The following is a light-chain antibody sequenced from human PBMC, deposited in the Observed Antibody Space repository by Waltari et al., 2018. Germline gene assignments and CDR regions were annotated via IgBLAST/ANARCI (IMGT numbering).Light chain of an antibody. V-gene: IGLV2-14*03. CDR1: SSDVGGYNY. J-gene: IGLJ2*01. CDR2: DVR. Sequence: QSALTQPASVSGSPGQSITISCTGTSSDVGGYNYVSWYQQHPGTAPKLMIYDVRNRPSGVSNRFSGSKSGNTASLTISGLQAEDEADYYCSSYTSSSTLEVFGGGTKLTVL. CDR3: SSYTSSSTLEV.